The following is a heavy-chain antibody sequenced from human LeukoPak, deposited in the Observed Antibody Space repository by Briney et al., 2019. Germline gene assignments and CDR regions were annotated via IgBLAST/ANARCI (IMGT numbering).Heavy chain of an antibody. V-gene: IGHV4-39*01. CDR2: IYYGQTI. Sequence: SETLSLTCTISAASISSSSLHWGWIRQSSGKGLEWIGSIYYGQTIYYNPSLNSRVTISVVTSKDQFTLQLNSVTAADTAVYYCVRHDGRGGATMGAFDSWGQGSLVTVSS. CDR1: AASISSSSLH. J-gene: IGHJ5*01. CDR3: VRHDGRGGATMGAFDS. D-gene: IGHD4/OR15-4a*01.